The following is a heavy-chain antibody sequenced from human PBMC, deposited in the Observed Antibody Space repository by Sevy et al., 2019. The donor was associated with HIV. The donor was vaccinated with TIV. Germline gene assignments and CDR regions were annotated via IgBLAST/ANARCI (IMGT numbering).Heavy chain of an antibody. CDR2: ISAYNGNT. D-gene: IGHD5-12*01. CDR1: GYTFTSYG. V-gene: IGHV1-18*01. Sequence: ASVKVSCKASGYTFTSYGISWVRQAPGQGLECMGWISAYNGNTNYAQKLQGRVTMTTDTSTSTAYMELRSLRSDDTAVYYCARGRVIVATASDAFDIWGQGTMVTVSS. CDR3: ARGRVIVATASDAFDI. J-gene: IGHJ3*02.